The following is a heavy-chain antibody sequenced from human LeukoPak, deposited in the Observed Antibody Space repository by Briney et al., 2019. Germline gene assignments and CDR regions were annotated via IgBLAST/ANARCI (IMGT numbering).Heavy chain of an antibody. CDR1: GGSVSSGGYY. V-gene: IGHV4-31*03. CDR2: IYYSGST. Sequence: PSQTLSLTSTVSGGSVSSGGYYWSWIRQHPGKGLEWIGYIYYSGSTYYNPSLKSRVTISVDTSKNQFSLKLSSVTAADTAVYYCARVALQYRTNWFDPWGQGTLVTVSS. J-gene: IGHJ5*02. D-gene: IGHD4-11*01. CDR3: ARVALQYRTNWFDP.